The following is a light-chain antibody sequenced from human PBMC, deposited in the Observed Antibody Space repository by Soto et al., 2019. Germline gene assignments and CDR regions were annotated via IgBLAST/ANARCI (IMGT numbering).Light chain of an antibody. V-gene: IGKV2-28*01. CDR1: QSLLYSNGYNY. CDR3: MQALQTPYT. J-gene: IGKJ2*01. Sequence: DIVMTQSPLSLPVTPGEPASISCRSSQSLLYSNGYNYLDWYLQKPGQSPQLLIYLGSNRASGVPDRFSGSGSGTDFTLKISRVEAEDVGVHYCMQALQTPYTFGQGTKREIK. CDR2: LGS.